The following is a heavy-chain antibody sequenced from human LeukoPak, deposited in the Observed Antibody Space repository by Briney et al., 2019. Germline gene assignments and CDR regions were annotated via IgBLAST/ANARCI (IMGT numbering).Heavy chain of an antibody. V-gene: IGHV3-74*01. J-gene: IGHJ4*02. CDR1: GSGFTFNNYW. CDR2: INADGSTT. Sequence: PGGSLRLSCAASGSGFTFNNYWMHWVRQAPGKGLVWVSRINADGSTTSYADSVRGRFTISRDNAKNTLYLQMNSLRAEDTALYYCARIGNPATGDYWGQGTLVTVSS. CDR3: ARIGNPATGDY. D-gene: IGHD7-27*01.